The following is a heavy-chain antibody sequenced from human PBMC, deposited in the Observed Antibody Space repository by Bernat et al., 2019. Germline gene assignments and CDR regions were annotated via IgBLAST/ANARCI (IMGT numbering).Heavy chain of an antibody. CDR1: GGSISSSSYY. CDR2: IYYSGST. Sequence: QLQLQESGPGLVKPSETLSLTCTVSGGSISSSSYYWGWIRQPPGKGLEWIGSIYYSGSTSYNPSLKSRVTISVDTSKNQFSLKLSSVTAADTAVYYCARQDGDYVALFDYWGQGTLVTVSS. CDR3: ARQDGDYVALFDY. D-gene: IGHD4-17*01. V-gene: IGHV4-39*01. J-gene: IGHJ4*02.